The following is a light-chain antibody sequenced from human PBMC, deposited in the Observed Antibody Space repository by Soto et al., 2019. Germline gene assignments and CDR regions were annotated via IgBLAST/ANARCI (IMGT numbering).Light chain of an antibody. CDR1: QSISSW. CDR2: DAS. Sequence: DIQMTQSPSTLSASVGDRVTITCRASQSISSWLAWYQQKPGKAPQLLIFDASSLESGVPSRFSGSGSATEFTLTISSLQPDDFATYYCQQYSTYPWTFGQGTKVEIK. J-gene: IGKJ1*01. CDR3: QQYSTYPWT. V-gene: IGKV1-5*01.